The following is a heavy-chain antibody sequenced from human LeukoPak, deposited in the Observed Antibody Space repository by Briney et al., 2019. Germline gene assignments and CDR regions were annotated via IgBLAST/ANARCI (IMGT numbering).Heavy chain of an antibody. D-gene: IGHD4-23*01. CDR3: ARGEGDYGGNFVGDY. J-gene: IGHJ4*02. CDR2: ISGSSLYI. V-gene: IGHV3-21*01. Sequence: PGGSLRLSCAASKFTFSSYSMNGVPQAPGKGLEWVSSISGSSLYIYYADSLKGRFTISRDNAKNSLYLQMNSLRAEDTAVYYCARGEGDYGGNFVGDYWGQGILVTVSS. CDR1: KFTFSSYS.